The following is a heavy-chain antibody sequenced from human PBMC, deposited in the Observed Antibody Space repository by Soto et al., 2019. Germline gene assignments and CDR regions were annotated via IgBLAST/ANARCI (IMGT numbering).Heavy chain of an antibody. CDR2: IIPIFGTA. D-gene: IGHD3-3*01. Sequence: ASVKVSCKASGGTFSSYAISWVRQAPGQGLEWMGGIIPIFGTANYAQKFQGRVTITADESTSTAYMELSSLRSEDTAVYYCARGGGVLRFPAGVYGMDVWGQGTTVTVSS. CDR1: GGTFSSYA. V-gene: IGHV1-69*13. CDR3: ARGGGVLRFPAGVYGMDV. J-gene: IGHJ6*02.